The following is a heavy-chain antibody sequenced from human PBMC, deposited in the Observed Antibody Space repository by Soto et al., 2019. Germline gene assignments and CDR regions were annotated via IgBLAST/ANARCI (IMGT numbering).Heavy chain of an antibody. J-gene: IGHJ4*02. CDR1: GYTFISYG. D-gene: IGHD6-19*01. CDR2: ISGYNGNI. V-gene: IGHV1-18*01. CDR3: SRGWKWLGRSHFDY. Sequence: QVPLVQSGAEVKKPGASVNVSCKASGYTFISYGISWVRQAPGQGLEWMGWISGYNGNIKYAEKVQGRVTMTTDTSTNIASRVSRSLRSEETGIYYFSRGWKWLGRSHFDYRGRGTPVTGSS.